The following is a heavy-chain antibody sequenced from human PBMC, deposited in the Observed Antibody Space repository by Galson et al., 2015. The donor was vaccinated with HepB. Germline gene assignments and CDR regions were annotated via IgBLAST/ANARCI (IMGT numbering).Heavy chain of an antibody. V-gene: IGHV1-18*01. Sequence: SVKVSCKASGYDFNKYGLSWVRQVPRQGLEWMGWVSGYDGSANYAPKFKGRVTMTTQTSTDTAFMEMRSLRADDTAVYFCARDSRLELRLNNYFSYGMDVWGQGSAVTVSS. CDR1: GYDFNKYG. CDR3: ARDSRLELRLNNYFSYGMDV. CDR2: VSGYDGSA. D-gene: IGHD1-7*01. J-gene: IGHJ6*02.